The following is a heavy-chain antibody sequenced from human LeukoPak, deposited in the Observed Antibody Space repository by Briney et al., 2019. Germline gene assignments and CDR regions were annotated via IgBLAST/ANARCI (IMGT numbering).Heavy chain of an antibody. D-gene: IGHD6-19*01. CDR2: IYYSGST. V-gene: IGHV4-61*05. J-gene: IGHJ4*02. Sequence: SETLSLTCTVFGGSISSSSYYWGWIRQPPGKGLEWIGYIYYSGSTNYNPSLKSRVTISVDTSKNQFSLKLSSVTAADTAVYYCARSTPGLVRRPFDYWGQGTLVTVSS. CDR1: GGSISSSSYY. CDR3: ARSTPGLVRRPFDY.